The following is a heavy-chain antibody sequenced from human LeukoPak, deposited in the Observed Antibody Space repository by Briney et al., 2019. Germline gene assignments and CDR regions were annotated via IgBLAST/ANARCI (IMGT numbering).Heavy chain of an antibody. CDR1: GYTFTSYG. CDR3: ARDLRYCSGGSCYLGY. J-gene: IGHJ4*02. Sequence: ASVKVSCKASGYTFTSYGISWVRQAPGQGLEWMGWISAYNGNTNYAKKLQGRVTITADKSTSTAYMELSSLRSEDTAVYYCARDLRYCSGGSCYLGYWGQGTLVTVSS. D-gene: IGHD2-15*01. V-gene: IGHV1-18*01. CDR2: ISAYNGNT.